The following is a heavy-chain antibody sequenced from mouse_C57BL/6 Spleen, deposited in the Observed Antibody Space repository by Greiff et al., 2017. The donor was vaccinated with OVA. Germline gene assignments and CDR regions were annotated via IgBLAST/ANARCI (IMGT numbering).Heavy chain of an antibody. CDR2: IDTSASET. D-gene: IGHD1-1*01. CDR3: ARGYYYGSKYYFDY. J-gene: IGHJ2*01. V-gene: IGHV1-52*01. CDR1: GYTFTSYW. Sequence: VQLQQPGAELVRPGSSVKLSCQASGYTFTSYWMHWVQQRPLQGLEWIGNIDTSASETHKNQKFKYKATLTVDKSSSTDYMQLSRLTSEDSAVYYCARGYYYGSKYYFDYWGQGTTLTVSS.